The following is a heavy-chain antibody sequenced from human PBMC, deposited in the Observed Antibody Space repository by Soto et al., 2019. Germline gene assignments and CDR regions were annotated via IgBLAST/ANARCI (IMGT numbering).Heavy chain of an antibody. V-gene: IGHV1-2*02. CDR3: ARDLILPRLYSASSGLIYYFGMDV. CDR2: INPNSGAT. J-gene: IGHJ6*02. D-gene: IGHD6-6*01. Sequence: QVQLVQSGAEVKKPGASVKVSCKASEYTFTGYYLHWVRQAPGQGLEWMGWINPNSGATTYAQKFQGRVTMTRNTSHTTAHMEPRRRRCDDTPVYYCARDLILPRLYSASSGLIYYFGMDVWGQGTTVTVCS. CDR1: EYTFTGYY.